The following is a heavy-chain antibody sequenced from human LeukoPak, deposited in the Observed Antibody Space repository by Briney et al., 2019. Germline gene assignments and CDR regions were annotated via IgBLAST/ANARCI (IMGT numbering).Heavy chain of an antibody. CDR2: IRYDGSNK. D-gene: IGHD2-2*01. Sequence: GGSLRLSCAASGFTFSSYGMHWVRQAPGKGLEWVAFIRYDGSNKYYADSVKGRFTISRDNAKNSLYLQMNSLRAEDTAMYYCARDCSSTSCYLPFYWGQGTLVTVS. CDR3: ARDCSSTSCYLPFY. V-gene: IGHV3-30*02. J-gene: IGHJ4*02. CDR1: GFTFSSYG.